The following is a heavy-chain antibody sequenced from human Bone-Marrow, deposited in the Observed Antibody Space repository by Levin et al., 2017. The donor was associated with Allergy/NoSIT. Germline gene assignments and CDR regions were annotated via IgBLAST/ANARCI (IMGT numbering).Heavy chain of an antibody. CDR3: ARDPDYYDRASDI. J-gene: IGHJ3*02. V-gene: IGHV1-2*02. D-gene: IGHD3-22*01. CDR1: GYTFTDYY. Sequence: ASVKVSCKASGYTFTDYYMNWVRQAPGQGLEWMGWINPNSGGTNYAQKFQGRVTMTRDTSISTAYMELSGLRSDDTAVYYCARDPDYYDRASDIWGQGTMVTVSS. CDR2: INPNSGGT.